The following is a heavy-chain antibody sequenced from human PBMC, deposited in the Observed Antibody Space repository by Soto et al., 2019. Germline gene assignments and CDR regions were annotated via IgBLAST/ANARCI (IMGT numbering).Heavy chain of an antibody. Sequence: GGSLRLSCAASGFTFSSYSMNWVRQAPGKGLEWVSSISSSSSYIYYADSVKGRFTISRDNAKNSLYLQMNSLRAEDTAVYYCARVGGCGFLSWNDECYFDYWGQGTLVTVSS. V-gene: IGHV3-21*01. CDR3: ARVGGCGFLSWNDECYFDY. CDR2: ISSSSSYI. CDR1: GFTFSSYS. J-gene: IGHJ4*02. D-gene: IGHD1-1*01.